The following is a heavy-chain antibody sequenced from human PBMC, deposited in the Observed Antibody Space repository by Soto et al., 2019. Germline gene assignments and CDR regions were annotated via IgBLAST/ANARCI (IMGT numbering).Heavy chain of an antibody. V-gene: IGHV3-66*01. CDR1: GFTVSSNY. CDR3: ARDLDCSSTSCYGAFDI. D-gene: IGHD2-2*01. J-gene: IGHJ3*02. CDR2: IYSGGST. Sequence: GGSLRLSCAASGFTVSSNYMSWVRQAPGKGLEWVSVIYSGGSTYYADSVKGRFTISRDNSKNTLYLQMNSLRAEDTAVYYCARDLDCSSTSCYGAFDIWGQGTMVTVSS.